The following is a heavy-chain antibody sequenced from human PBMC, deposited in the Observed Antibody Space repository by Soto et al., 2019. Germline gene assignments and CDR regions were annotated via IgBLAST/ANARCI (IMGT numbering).Heavy chain of an antibody. CDR2: ITGSGGST. CDR3: ARALSGYDSSGG. J-gene: IGHJ4*02. D-gene: IGHD3-22*01. Sequence: PGGSLRLSCAAAGVTFSTYARIWVRQAPGKGLEWVSVITGSGGSTYYADSVKGRFTISRDNAKNSLYLQMNSLRDEDTAVYYCARALSGYDSSGGWGQGTLVTVSS. CDR1: GVTFSTYA. V-gene: IGHV3-23*01.